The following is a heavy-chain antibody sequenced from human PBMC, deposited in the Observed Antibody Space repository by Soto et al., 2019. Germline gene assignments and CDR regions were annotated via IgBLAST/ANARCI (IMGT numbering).Heavy chain of an antibody. CDR2: VHSDGSST. V-gene: IGHV3-74*01. D-gene: IGHD6-19*01. CDR1: GFTFSYYW. J-gene: IGHJ3*01. CDR3: ARADRGAFDL. Sequence: EVQLVESEGGLVQPGGSLRLSCAASGFTFSYYWMHWVRQAPGQGLVWVSRVHSDGSSTTYADSVKGRFTISRDNAKNTLYLQMSSLRAEDTAVYYCARADRGAFDLWGHGTMVTVSS.